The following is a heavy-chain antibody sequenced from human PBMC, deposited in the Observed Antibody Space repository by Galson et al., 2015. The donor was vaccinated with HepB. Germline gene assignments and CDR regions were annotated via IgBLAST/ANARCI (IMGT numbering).Heavy chain of an antibody. V-gene: IGHV1-3*01. CDR1: GYTFTSYA. J-gene: IGHJ6*02. D-gene: IGHD2-2*01. CDR2: INAGNGNT. CDR3: TSCYAGGYYYGMDV. Sequence: SVKVSCKASGYTFTSYAMHWVRQAPGQRLEWMGWINAGNGNTKYSQKFQGRVTITRDTSASTAYMELSSLRSEDTAVYYCTSCYAGGYYYGMDVWGQGTTVTVSS.